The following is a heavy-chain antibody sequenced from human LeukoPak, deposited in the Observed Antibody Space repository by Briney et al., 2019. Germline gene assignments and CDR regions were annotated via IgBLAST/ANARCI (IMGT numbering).Heavy chain of an antibody. V-gene: IGHV1-18*04. CDR2: ISAYNGNT. CDR1: GYTFTSYG. D-gene: IGHD2-2*01. J-gene: IGHJ4*02. CDR3: ARGELYCSSTSCYGIEY. Sequence: GASVKVSCKAAGYTFTSYGISWVRQAPGQGLEWMGWISAYNGNTNYAQKLQGRVTMTTDTSTSTVYMELRSLRSDDTAVYYCARGELYCSSTSCYGIEYWGQGTLVTVSS.